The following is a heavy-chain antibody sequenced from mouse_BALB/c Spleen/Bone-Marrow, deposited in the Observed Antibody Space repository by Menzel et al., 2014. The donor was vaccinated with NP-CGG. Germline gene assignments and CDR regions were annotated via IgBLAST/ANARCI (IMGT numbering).Heavy chain of an antibody. Sequence: EVQLQQSGPELVKPGASVKISCKASGYSFTGYYMHWVKQSHVKSLGWIGRINPYNGATSYNQNFKDKASLTVDKSSSTAYMELHSLTSEDSAVYYCAEGGYGNVFDYWGQGTTLTVSS. V-gene: IGHV1-31*01. CDR1: GYSFTGYY. CDR3: AEGGYGNVFDY. J-gene: IGHJ2*01. CDR2: INPYNGAT. D-gene: IGHD2-1*01.